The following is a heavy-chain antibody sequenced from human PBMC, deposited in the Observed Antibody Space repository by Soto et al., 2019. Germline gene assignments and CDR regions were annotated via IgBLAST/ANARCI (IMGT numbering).Heavy chain of an antibody. CDR1: GFTFSSFW. D-gene: IGHD3-10*01. CDR3: AKRGVDTFGLSY. J-gene: IGHJ4*02. CDR2: LNTDGSST. Sequence: GGSLRLSCAVSGFTFSSFWMHWVRQAPGEGLVWVSRLNTDGSSTSYADSVKGRFTISRDNAKNTLYLQMNSLRVEDTAMYYCAKRGVDTFGLSYWGQGTLVTVSS. V-gene: IGHV3-74*01.